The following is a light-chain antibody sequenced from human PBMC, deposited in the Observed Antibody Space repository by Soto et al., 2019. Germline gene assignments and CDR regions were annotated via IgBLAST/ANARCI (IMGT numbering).Light chain of an antibody. J-gene: IGLJ1*01. CDR1: SSGVGGYNY. CDR2: DVS. CDR3: STYTSSSTPYV. Sequence: QSALTQPASVSGSPGQSITISCTGTSSGVGGYNYVSWYQQHPGKAPKLMIYDVSNRPSGVSNRFSGSKSGNTASLTISGLQAEDGADYYCSTYTSSSTPYVFGTGTKVTVL. V-gene: IGLV2-14*01.